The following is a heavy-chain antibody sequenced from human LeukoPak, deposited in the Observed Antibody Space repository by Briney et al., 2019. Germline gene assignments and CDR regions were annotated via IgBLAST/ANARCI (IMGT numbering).Heavy chain of an antibody. V-gene: IGHV4-30-4*08. J-gene: IGHJ3*01. CDR2: IYYTGST. CDR1: GGSFSGNY. D-gene: IGHD3-22*01. CDR3: ARDNYDSSGYYEHALDL. Sequence: PSETLSLTCAVYGGSFSGNYWSWIRQPPGKDLEWIAYIYYTGSTYYNPSLKSRVTISVDTSKNQFSLKMTSLTAADTAVYYCARDNYDSSGYYEHALDLWGQGTMVTVSS.